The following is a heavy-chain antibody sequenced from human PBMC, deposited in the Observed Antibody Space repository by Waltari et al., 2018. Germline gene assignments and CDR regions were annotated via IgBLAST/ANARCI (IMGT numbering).Heavy chain of an antibody. Sequence: QVQLVQSGAEVKKPGSSVKVSCKASGGTFSSYAISWVRQAPGQGLEWMGGIIPILGIANCAQKFQGRVTITADESTSTAYMELSSLRSEDTAVYYCARDRDYDILTGYSYYFDYWGQGTLVTVSS. D-gene: IGHD3-9*01. CDR2: IIPILGIA. CDR3: ARDRDYDILTGYSYYFDY. V-gene: IGHV1-69*04. CDR1: GGTFSSYA. J-gene: IGHJ4*02.